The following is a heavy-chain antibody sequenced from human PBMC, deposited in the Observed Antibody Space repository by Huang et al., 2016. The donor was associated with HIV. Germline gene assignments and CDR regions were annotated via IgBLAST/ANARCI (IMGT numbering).Heavy chain of an antibody. J-gene: IGHJ6*02. V-gene: IGHV3-7*01. D-gene: IGHD1-7*01. CDR1: TFTFGASW. Sequence: VESGGRLVQPGGSIRLSCVGSTFTFGASWMSWVRQSPGKGLEWVANIKQDESEKYYVESVKGRFNSSRDNAKKVLFLEMNNVRVEDTATYYCATKTAAMDIWGQGTTVTVS. CDR2: IKQDESEK. CDR3: ATKTAAMDI.